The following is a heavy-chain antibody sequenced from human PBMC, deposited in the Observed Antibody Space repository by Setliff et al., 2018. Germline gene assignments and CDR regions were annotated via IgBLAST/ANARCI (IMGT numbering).Heavy chain of an antibody. J-gene: IGHJ4*02. V-gene: IGHV4-59*01. D-gene: IGHD3-22*01. CDR2: VYYSGTT. CDR1: GGSISTYY. Sequence: SKTLSLTCTVSGGSISTYYWSWIRQTPVKGLEWIGYVYYSGTTNYNPLFKSRVTISVDRPKNQFSLKLSSVTAADTGVYYCARDSALHSYHYDSSGYLDYWGQGALVTVSS. CDR3: ARDSALHSYHYDSSGYLDY.